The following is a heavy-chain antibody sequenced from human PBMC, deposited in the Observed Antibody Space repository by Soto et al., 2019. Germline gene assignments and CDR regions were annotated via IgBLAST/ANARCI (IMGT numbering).Heavy chain of an antibody. J-gene: IGHJ4*02. CDR3: ARAKKAPGDYAFDY. D-gene: IGHD4-17*01. V-gene: IGHV3-66*01. Sequence: EVQLVESGGGLVQPGGSLRLSCAASGFTVNTNYMSWVRQAPGKGLXXVSVIYSGGSTYYADSVKGRFTISRDNSKNTLYLQMNSLRAEDSAVYYCARAKKAPGDYAFDYWGQGTLVTVSS. CDR2: IYSGGST. CDR1: GFTVNTNY.